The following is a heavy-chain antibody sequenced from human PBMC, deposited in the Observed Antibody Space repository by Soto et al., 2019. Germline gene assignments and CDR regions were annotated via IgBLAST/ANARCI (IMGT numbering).Heavy chain of an antibody. V-gene: IGHV4-59*08. J-gene: IGHJ6*02. CDR1: GGSISSYY. D-gene: IGHD2-15*01. CDR3: ARGWWELEGYVMDV. Sequence: QVQLQESGPGLVQPSKTLSLTCTVSGGSISSYYWSWIRQTPGKGLQYIGYIYSSGSANYKPSLKCRVTISHDKYTNQIFLTLTTVTAADTAVYYCARGWWELEGYVMDVWGHGTTVTVSS. CDR2: IYSSGSA.